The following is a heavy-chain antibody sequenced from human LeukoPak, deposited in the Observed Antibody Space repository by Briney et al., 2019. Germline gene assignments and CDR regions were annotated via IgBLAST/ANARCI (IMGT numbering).Heavy chain of an antibody. CDR3: ARAAIASFFDC. J-gene: IGHJ4*02. CDR2: IYYSGST. Sequence: KPSETLSLTCTVSGGSISSYCWSWLRQPPGKGLEWIGYIYYSGSTNYNPSLKGRVTISVDTTRKQSSLKLSSVTAADTAVYYCARAAIASFFDCWGQGTLVTVSS. CDR1: GGSISSYC. V-gene: IGHV4-59*01. D-gene: IGHD3-3*02.